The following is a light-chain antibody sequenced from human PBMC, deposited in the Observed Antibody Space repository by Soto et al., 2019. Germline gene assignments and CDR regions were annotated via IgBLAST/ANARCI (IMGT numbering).Light chain of an antibody. V-gene: IGKV1-27*01. CDR2: ATF. CDR1: QGISNF. Sequence: DFQMTQSPSSLSASVGDRVTMTCRATQGISNFLAWYQQKPWKVPKLLIYATFTLKSGVPSRFSGSGSGTDLTLTIISVQSEDVETYYCQKYNSDPRTFGQGTKVEIK. J-gene: IGKJ1*01. CDR3: QKYNSDPRT.